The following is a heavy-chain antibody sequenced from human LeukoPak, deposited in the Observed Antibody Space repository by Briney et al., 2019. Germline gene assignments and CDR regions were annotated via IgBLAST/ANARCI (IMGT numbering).Heavy chain of an antibody. CDR1: GYTFTSYD. J-gene: IGHJ6*02. Sequence: ASVKVSCKASGYTFTSYDVNWVRQATGQGLEWMGWMNPNSGNTGYAQKFQGRVTMTRNTSISTAYMELSSLRSEDTAVYYCARVGYSCGFFNYYYGMDVWGQGTTVTVSS. D-gene: IGHD5-18*01. CDR3: ARVGYSCGFFNYYYGMDV. CDR2: MNPNSGNT. V-gene: IGHV1-8*01.